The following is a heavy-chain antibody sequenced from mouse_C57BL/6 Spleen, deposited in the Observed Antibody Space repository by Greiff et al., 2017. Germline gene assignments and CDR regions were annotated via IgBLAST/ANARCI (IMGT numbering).Heavy chain of an antibody. CDR2: INPNYGTT. D-gene: IGHD2-4*01. J-gene: IGHJ4*01. CDR1: GYSFTDYN. CDR3: ARDDYVSMDY. V-gene: IGHV1-39*01. Sequence: EVQLQESGPELVKPGASVKISCKASGYSFTDYNMNWVKQSNGKSLEWIGVINPNYGTTIYNQKFKGKATLTVYQSSSTAYMHLNSLTSEDSAGYYCARDDYVSMDYWGQGTSVTVSS.